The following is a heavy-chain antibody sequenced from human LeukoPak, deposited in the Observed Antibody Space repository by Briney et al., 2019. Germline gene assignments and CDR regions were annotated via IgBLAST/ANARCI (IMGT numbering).Heavy chain of an antibody. V-gene: IGHV3-7*01. J-gene: IGHJ6*03. Sequence: PGGSLRLSCAASGFTFSNYWMSWVRQAPGKGLEWVANIKQDGSEKYYVDSVKGRFTISRDNAKNSLYLQMNSLRAEDTAVYYCARFYYYDSSGYHYYYYCMDVWGKGTTVTVSS. CDR1: GFTFSNYW. D-gene: IGHD3-22*01. CDR2: IKQDGSEK. CDR3: ARFYYYDSSGYHYYYYCMDV.